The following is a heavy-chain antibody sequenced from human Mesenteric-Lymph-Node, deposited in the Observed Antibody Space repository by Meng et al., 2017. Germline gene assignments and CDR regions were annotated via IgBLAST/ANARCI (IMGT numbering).Heavy chain of an antibody. CDR3: ARDLTTTTALYYYGMDV. D-gene: IGHD1-1*01. J-gene: IGHJ6*02. CDR2: INPNSGGT. CDR1: GYTFTGYY. Sequence: ASVKVSCKASGYTFTGYYMHWVRQAPGQGLEWMGWINPNSGGTNYAQKFQGRVTMTRDTSISTAYMELTRLTSDDTAVYYCARDLTTTTALYYYGMDVWGQGTTVTVSS. V-gene: IGHV1-2*02.